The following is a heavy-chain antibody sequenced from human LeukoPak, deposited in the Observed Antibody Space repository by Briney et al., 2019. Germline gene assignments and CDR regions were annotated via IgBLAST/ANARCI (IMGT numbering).Heavy chain of an antibody. CDR3: VRGFGGRTDS. CDR2: IYSGGST. CDR1: GFTVSSNY. D-gene: IGHD2-15*01. J-gene: IGHJ5*01. Sequence: GGSLRLSCAASGFTVSSNYMSWVRQAPGKGLEWVSVIYSGGSTYYANSVKGRFTISRDNSKNTLYLQMDSLRAEDTAVYYCVRGFGGRTDSWGQGTEVTVST. V-gene: IGHV3-66*01.